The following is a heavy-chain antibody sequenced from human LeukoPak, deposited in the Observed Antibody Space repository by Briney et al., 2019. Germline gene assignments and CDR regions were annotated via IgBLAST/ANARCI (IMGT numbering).Heavy chain of an antibody. V-gene: IGHV1-69*05. D-gene: IGHD3-3*01. Sequence: GASVKVSCKASGGTFSSYAISWVRQAPGQGLEWMGGIIPIFGTANYAQKFQGRVTITTDESTSTAYMELSSLRSEDTAVYYCARAPQLLRFFPPRVDAFDIWGQGTMVTVSS. J-gene: IGHJ3*02. CDR3: ARAPQLLRFFPPRVDAFDI. CDR1: GGTFSSYA. CDR2: IIPIFGTA.